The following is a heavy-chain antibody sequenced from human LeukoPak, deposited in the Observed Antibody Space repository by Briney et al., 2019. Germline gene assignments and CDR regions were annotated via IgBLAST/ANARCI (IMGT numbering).Heavy chain of an antibody. J-gene: IGHJ4*02. CDR3: AKGGIAARKIPGY. Sequence: PGGALRLSCAASGFTFSSYAMSWVRQAPGKGLEGVSASSGSGGNPYYEDSVRGRFTISKDNSKNPLYLKMNSLRAEDTAVYYCAKGGIAARKIPGYWGQGTLVTVSS. V-gene: IGHV3-23*02. D-gene: IGHD6-6*01. CDR2: SSGSGGNP. CDR1: GFTFSSYA.